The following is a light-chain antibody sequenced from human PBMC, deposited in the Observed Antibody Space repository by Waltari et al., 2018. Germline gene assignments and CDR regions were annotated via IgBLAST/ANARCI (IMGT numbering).Light chain of an antibody. Sequence: DIQMTQSPSSLSASVGDRVTLTYRASPPVSKYLNWYQQIPGRPPKLLIYAASNLQSGVPSRFSGSGSGTNFTLTITSLQREDFATYYCQQSYSTPPAWTFGPGTRVELK. J-gene: IGKJ1*01. CDR2: AAS. V-gene: IGKV1-39*01. CDR3: QQSYSTPPAWT. CDR1: PPVSKY.